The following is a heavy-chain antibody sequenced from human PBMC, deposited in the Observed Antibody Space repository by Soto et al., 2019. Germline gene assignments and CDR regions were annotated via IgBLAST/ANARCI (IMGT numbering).Heavy chain of an antibody. CDR1: GFTFSSYS. D-gene: IGHD3-10*01. V-gene: IGHV3-48*01. CDR3: ARPYYGSGSYYLDY. J-gene: IGHJ4*02. CDR2: ISSSSSTI. Sequence: EVQLVESGGGLVQPGGSLRLSCAASGFTFSSYSMNWVRQAPGKGLEWVSYISSSSSTIYYADSVKGRFTIYRDNAKNSLDLQMNSLRAEDTAVYYCARPYYGSGSYYLDYWGQGTLVTVSS.